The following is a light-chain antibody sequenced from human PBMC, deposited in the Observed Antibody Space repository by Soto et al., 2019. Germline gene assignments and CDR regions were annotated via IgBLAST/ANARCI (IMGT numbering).Light chain of an antibody. Sequence: DIQMPQSPSSLSASVGDSVPITGRASQSIRSFLNWYQQNPGKAPKLLIYAASSLQSGVPSRFSGSGSGTGFTLTITSLQPEDSATYHCQQSYITPLTFGQGTRLEIK. V-gene: IGKV1-39*01. CDR2: AAS. CDR1: QSIRSF. CDR3: QQSYITPLT. J-gene: IGKJ5*01.